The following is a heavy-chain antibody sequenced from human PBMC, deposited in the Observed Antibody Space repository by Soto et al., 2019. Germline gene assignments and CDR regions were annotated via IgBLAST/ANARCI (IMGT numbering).Heavy chain of an antibody. CDR1: GFTFSGYG. D-gene: IGHD5-18*01. CDR3: KGDGGYSYGSYYHDY. CDR2: TSYDGSNG. V-gene: IGHV3-30*14. J-gene: IGHJ4*02. Sequence: QVQLVESGGGVVQPGRSLRLSCVASGFTFSGYGMHWVRQAPGKGLEWVAVTSYDGSNGYYGDSVKGRFTISRDNSKNTLYLQMNSLRPEDTAVYYCKGDGGYSYGSYYHDYWGQGTLVTVSS.